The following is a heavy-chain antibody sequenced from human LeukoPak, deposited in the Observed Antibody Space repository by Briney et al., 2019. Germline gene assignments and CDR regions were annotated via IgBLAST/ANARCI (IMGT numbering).Heavy chain of an antibody. CDR2: IYHSGST. CDR1: GGSISSSNW. V-gene: IGHV4-4*02. D-gene: IGHD6-13*01. Sequence: SGTLSLTCAVSGGSISSSNWWSWVRPPPGKGLEWIGEIYHSGSTNYNPSLKSRVTISVDKSKNQFSLKLSSVTAADTAVYYCARGYISSSWHPYFDYWGQGTLVTVSS. CDR3: ARGYISSSWHPYFDY. J-gene: IGHJ4*02.